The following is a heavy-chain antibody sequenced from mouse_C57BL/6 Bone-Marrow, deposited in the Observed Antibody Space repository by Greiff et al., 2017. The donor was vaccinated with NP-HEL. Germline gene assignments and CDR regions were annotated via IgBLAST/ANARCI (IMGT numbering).Heavy chain of an antibody. Sequence: VQLQQSGPELVKPGASVKMSCKASGYTFTDYNMHWVKQSHGKSLEWIGYINPNNGGTSYNQKFKGKATLTVNKSSSTAYMELRSLTSEDSAVYYWARSGGLRRGFAYWGQGTLVTVSA. CDR3: ARSGGLRRGFAY. V-gene: IGHV1-22*01. J-gene: IGHJ3*01. CDR2: INPNNGGT. D-gene: IGHD2-4*01. CDR1: GYTFTDYN.